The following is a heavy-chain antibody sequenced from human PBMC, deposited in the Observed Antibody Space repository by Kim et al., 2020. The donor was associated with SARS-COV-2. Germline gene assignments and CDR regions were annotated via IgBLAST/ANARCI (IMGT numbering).Heavy chain of an antibody. J-gene: IGHJ6*02. Sequence: SETLSLTCTVSGGSISSSSYYWGWIRQPPGKGLEWIGSIYYSGSTYYNPSLKSRVTISVDTSKNQFSLKLSSVTAADTAVYYCARFPLYGSGRGNMDVWGQGTTVTVSS. CDR3: ARFPLYGSGRGNMDV. CDR2: IYYSGST. D-gene: IGHD3-10*01. V-gene: IGHV4-39*07. CDR1: GGSISSSSYY.